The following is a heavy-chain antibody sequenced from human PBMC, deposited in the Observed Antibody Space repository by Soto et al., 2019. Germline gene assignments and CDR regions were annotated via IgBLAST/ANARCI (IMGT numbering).Heavy chain of an antibody. V-gene: IGHV3-33*01. CDR3: ARVLQPYSGFDAFDI. J-gene: IGHJ3*02. D-gene: IGHD1-26*01. CDR1: GFTFSIYG. Sequence: GGSLRLSCAASGFTFSIYGMHWVRQAPGKGLEWVAVIWYDGSSKYYADSVKGRFTISRDNSKNTLYLQMNSLRAEDTAVYYCARVLQPYSGFDAFDIWGQGTMVTVSS. CDR2: IWYDGSSK.